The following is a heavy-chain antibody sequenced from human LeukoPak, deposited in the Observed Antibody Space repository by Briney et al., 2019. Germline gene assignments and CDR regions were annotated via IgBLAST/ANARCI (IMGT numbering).Heavy chain of an antibody. CDR2: IYYSGST. Sequence: PSETLSLTCTVSGGSISSYYWSWIRQPPGKGLEWIGYIYYSGSTNYNPSLKSRVTISVDTSKNQFSLKLSSVTAADTAVYYCARHDFCSSTSCRVSPLVFDIWGQGTMVTVSS. J-gene: IGHJ3*02. CDR3: ARHDFCSSTSCRVSPLVFDI. D-gene: IGHD2-2*01. V-gene: IGHV4-59*08. CDR1: GGSISSYY.